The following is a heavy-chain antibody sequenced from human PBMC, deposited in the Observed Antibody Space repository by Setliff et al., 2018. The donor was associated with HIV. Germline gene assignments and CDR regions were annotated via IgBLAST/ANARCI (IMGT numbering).Heavy chain of an antibody. V-gene: IGHV1-58*01. J-gene: IGHJ3*02. CDR2: IVVGSGNT. D-gene: IGHD1-26*01. Sequence: GASVKVSCKASGFTFTSSAVQWVRQARGQRLEWIGWIVVGSGNTNYAQKFQERVTITRDMSTSTAYMELSSLRSEGTAVYYCAAEGATDWVSDAFDIWGQGTMVTVSS. CDR1: GFTFTSSA. CDR3: AAEGATDWVSDAFDI.